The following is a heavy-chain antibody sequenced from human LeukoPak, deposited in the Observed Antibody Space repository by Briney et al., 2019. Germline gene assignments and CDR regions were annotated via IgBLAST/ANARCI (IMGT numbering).Heavy chain of an antibody. CDR1: GYSFTSYW. CDR2: IYPGDSDT. V-gene: IGHV5-51*01. CDR3: ARQSTNYYYGMDV. J-gene: IGHJ6*02. Sequence: GESLKISCKGSGYSFTSYWICWVRQMPGKGLEWMGIIYPGDSDTRYSPSFQGQVTISADKSISTAYLQWSSLKASDTAMYYCARQSTNYYYGMDVWGQGTTVTVSS. D-gene: IGHD5/OR15-5a*01.